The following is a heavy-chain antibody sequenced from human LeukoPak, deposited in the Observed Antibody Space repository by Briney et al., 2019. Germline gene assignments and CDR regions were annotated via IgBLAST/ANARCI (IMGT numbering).Heavy chain of an antibody. D-gene: IGHD3-10*01. Sequence: GGSLRLSCAASGFTFSSYAMSWVRQAPGEGLKWVSAISGSGGSTYYADSVKGRFTISRDYSKNTLYLQMNSLRAEDTAVYYCAKDTGTMVRGVIGYFDYWGQGTLVTVSS. CDR1: GFTFSSYA. J-gene: IGHJ4*02. CDR2: ISGSGGST. V-gene: IGHV3-23*01. CDR3: AKDTGTMVRGVIGYFDY.